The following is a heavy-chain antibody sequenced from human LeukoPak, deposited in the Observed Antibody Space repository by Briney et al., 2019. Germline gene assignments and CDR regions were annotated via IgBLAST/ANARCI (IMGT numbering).Heavy chain of an antibody. CDR3: AGGDYYDSSGYYFLDY. CDR2: INPSGGST. Sequence: ASVKVSCKASGYTFTSYYMHWVRQAPGQGLEWMGIINPSGGSTSYAQKFQGRVTITADESTSTAYMELSSLRSEGTAVYYCAGGDYYDSSGYYFLDYWGQGTLVTVSS. J-gene: IGHJ4*02. D-gene: IGHD3-22*01. CDR1: GYTFTSYY. V-gene: IGHV1-46*01.